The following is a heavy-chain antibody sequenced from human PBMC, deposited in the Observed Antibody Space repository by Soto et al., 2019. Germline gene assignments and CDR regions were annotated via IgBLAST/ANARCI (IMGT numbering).Heavy chain of an antibody. Sequence: ASVKVSCKASGYTFTSYAMHWVRQAPGQRLEWMGWINAGNGNTKYSQKFQGRVTITRDTSASTAYMELSSLRSEDTAMYYCARHQRPGDPFDYWGQGTLVTVSS. V-gene: IGHV1-3*01. D-gene: IGHD2-21*02. CDR3: ARHQRPGDPFDY. J-gene: IGHJ4*02. CDR1: GYTFTSYA. CDR2: INAGNGNT.